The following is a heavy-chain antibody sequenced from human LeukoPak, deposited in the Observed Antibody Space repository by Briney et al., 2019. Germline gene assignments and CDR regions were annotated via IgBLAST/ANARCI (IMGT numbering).Heavy chain of an antibody. CDR1: GFTFSSYA. D-gene: IGHD6-6*01. Sequence: GGSLRLSCAASGFTFSSYAMSWVRQAPGKGLEWVSAISGSGGSTYYADSVKGRFTISRDNSKNTLYLQMNSLRAEDTAVYYCAEVRGSSSSEDYWGQGTLVAVSS. V-gene: IGHV3-23*01. J-gene: IGHJ4*02. CDR3: AEVRGSSSSEDY. CDR2: ISGSGGST.